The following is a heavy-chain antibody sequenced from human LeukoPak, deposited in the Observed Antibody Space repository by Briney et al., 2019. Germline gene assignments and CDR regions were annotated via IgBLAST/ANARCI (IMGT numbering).Heavy chain of an antibody. CDR2: IYYSGST. CDR3: ARDNWNYGSSMDV. D-gene: IGHD1-7*01. J-gene: IGHJ6*02. V-gene: IGHV4-59*01. Sequence: SETLSLTCTVSGGSISSYYWSWIRQPPGKGLEWIGYIYYSGSTNYNPSLKSRVTILVDTSKNQFSLKLSSVTAADTAVYYCARDNWNYGSSMDVWGQGTTVTVSS. CDR1: GGSISSYY.